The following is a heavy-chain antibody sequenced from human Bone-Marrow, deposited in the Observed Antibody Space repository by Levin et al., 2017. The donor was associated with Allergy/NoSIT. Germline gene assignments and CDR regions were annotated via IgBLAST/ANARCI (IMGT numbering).Heavy chain of an antibody. CDR2: IYPGDSDT. V-gene: IGHV5-51*01. CDR1: GYSFTSYW. CDR3: ASPRYCSGGSCYPGAFDI. Sequence: GESLKISCKGSGYSFTSYWIGWVRQMPGKGLEWMGIIYPGDSDTRYSPSFQGQVTISADKSISTAYLQWSSLKASDTAMYYCASPRYCSGGSCYPGAFDIWGQGTMVTVSS. D-gene: IGHD2-15*01. J-gene: IGHJ3*02.